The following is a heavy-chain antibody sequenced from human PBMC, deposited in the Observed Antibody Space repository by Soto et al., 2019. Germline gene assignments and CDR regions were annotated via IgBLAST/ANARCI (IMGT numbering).Heavy chain of an antibody. D-gene: IGHD6-13*01. Sequence: GGSLRLSCSGSGFTVSSFGMHWVRQAPGKGQEHVSTLSSNGIGTYYADSVKGRFTFSRDTSKNTLYLQMSSLRTEDTAVYYCVKDMGQAAVGIRYPYGLDVWGLGTTVTVSS. V-gene: IGHV3-64D*06. J-gene: IGHJ6*02. CDR2: LSSNGIGT. CDR3: VKDMGQAAVGIRYPYGLDV. CDR1: GFTVSSFG.